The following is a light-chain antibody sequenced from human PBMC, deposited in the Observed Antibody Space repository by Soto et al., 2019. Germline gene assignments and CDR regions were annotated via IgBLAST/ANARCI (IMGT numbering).Light chain of an antibody. CDR2: EVN. J-gene: IGLJ1*01. CDR1: SSDVGGYNY. CDR3: SSYAGSSNV. V-gene: IGLV2-8*01. Sequence: QSALTQPASASGSPGQSVAIYCTGTSSDVGGYNYVSWYQQHPGKAPKLMIYEVNKRPSGVPDRFSGSKSGNTASLTVSGLQAEDEADYYCSSYAGSSNVFGTGTKVTVL.